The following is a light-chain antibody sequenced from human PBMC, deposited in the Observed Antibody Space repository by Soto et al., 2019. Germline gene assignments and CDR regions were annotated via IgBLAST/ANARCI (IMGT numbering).Light chain of an antibody. V-gene: IGKV3-15*01. Sequence: EIVMTQSPATLSVSPGERATLSCRASQSVRSNLAWHQQKPGQAPRLLIYGASTTASGIPARFSGSGSGTEFTLTISSLQSEDCAVYYCQQYNNWPYTFGQGTKLEIK. CDR1: QSVRSN. CDR2: GAS. J-gene: IGKJ2*01. CDR3: QQYNNWPYT.